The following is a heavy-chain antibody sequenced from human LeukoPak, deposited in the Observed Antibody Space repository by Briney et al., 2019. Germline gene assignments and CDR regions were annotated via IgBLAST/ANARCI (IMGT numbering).Heavy chain of an antibody. Sequence: GGSLRLSCAASEFNVSTNYLSWVRQAPGKGREWVSIIYGAGTTHYADSVKGRFTISRDISKNTVYLQMNNLRVEDTGVYYCDGGDYWGQGTLVTVSS. CDR3: DGGDY. V-gene: IGHV3-66*01. CDR2: IYGAGTT. CDR1: EFNVSTNY. D-gene: IGHD4-23*01. J-gene: IGHJ4*02.